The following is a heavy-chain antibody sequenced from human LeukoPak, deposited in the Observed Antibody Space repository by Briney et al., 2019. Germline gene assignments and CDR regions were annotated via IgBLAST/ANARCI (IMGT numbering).Heavy chain of an antibody. CDR3: ARGKFLEWLFYYFDY. D-gene: IGHD3-3*01. Sequence: GGSLRLSCAASGFTFDDYGMSWVRQAPGKGLEWVSGINWNGGSTGYADSVKGRFTISRDNAKNSLYLQMNSLRAEDTALYYCARGKFLEWLFYYFDYWGQGTLVTVSS. CDR2: INWNGGST. CDR1: GFTFDDYG. J-gene: IGHJ4*02. V-gene: IGHV3-20*04.